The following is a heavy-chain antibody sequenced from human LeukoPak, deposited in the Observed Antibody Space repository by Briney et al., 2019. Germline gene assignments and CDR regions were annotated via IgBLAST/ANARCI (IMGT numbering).Heavy chain of an antibody. CDR2: ISYSGHT. CDR1: GGSISSSGDY. J-gene: IGHJ4*02. CDR3: ARHRGAYSSPLEC. D-gene: IGHD6-19*01. V-gene: IGHV4-39*01. Sequence: SETLSLICTVSGGSISSSGDYWGWIRQPPGKGLEWIASISYSGHTYYNPSLKSRVTISVETSKSQFSLKLSSVTAADTAVFYCARHRGAYSSPLECWGQGSLVTVSS.